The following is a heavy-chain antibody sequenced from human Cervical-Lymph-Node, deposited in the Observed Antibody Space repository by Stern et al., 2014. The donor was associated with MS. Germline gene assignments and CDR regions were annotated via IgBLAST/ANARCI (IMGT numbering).Heavy chain of an antibody. D-gene: IGHD6-25*01. V-gene: IGHV3-23*04. CDR3: ARLVVAAPEETFDS. Sequence: VQLVESGGGLVQPGGSLRLSCAASGFTFSTYAMAWVRQAPGRGLEWVSYISGWGSAAYFADSVEGRFTVSKDNSRTNLFLQMHNLRDEDTAVYYCARLVVAAPEETFDSWGQGTLVTVSS. CDR1: GFTFSTYA. J-gene: IGHJ4*03. CDR2: ISGWGSAA.